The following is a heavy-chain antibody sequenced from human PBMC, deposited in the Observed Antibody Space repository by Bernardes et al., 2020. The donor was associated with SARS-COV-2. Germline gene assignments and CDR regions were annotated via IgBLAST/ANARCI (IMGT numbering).Heavy chain of an antibody. D-gene: IGHD3-9*01. V-gene: IGHV3-21*01. CDR2: ISSSSSYI. J-gene: IGHJ4*02. Sequence: GGSLRLSCAASGFTFSSYSMNWFRQAPGKGLEWVSSISSSSSYIYYADSVKGRFTISRDNAKNSLYLQMNSLRAEDTAVYYCARDGHYDILTGYYGYWGQGTLVTVSS. CDR3: ARDGHYDILTGYYGY. CDR1: GFTFSSYS.